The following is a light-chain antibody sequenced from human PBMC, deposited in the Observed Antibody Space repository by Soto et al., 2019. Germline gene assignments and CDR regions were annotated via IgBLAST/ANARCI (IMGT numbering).Light chain of an antibody. J-gene: IGKJ1*01. Sequence: DMQMTQSPSSLSASLGDRVTITCRASQSISKFLNWYQQKPGKAPNLLIYAASSLQSGVPSRFSGSGSGTDFTLTISSLQPEDFATYFCQQSFSTPRTFGQGTKVEVK. CDR2: AAS. CDR1: QSISKF. V-gene: IGKV1-39*01. CDR3: QQSFSTPRT.